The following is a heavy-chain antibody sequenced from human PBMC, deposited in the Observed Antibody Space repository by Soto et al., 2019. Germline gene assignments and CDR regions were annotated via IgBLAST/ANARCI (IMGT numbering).Heavy chain of an antibody. CDR3: ARETSRRYSFDP. V-gene: IGHV4-31*03. D-gene: IGHD2-15*01. Sequence: QVQLQESGPGLVKPSQTLSLTCTVSGGSISSGGYYWNWIRQLPGKDREWIASIYYTGSTSYNPTLKSRVTISVDTSKNQVSLKLNSVTAADTAVDYWARETSRRYSFDPWGQGTLVAVSS. CDR2: IYYTGST. J-gene: IGHJ5*02. CDR1: GGSISSGGYY.